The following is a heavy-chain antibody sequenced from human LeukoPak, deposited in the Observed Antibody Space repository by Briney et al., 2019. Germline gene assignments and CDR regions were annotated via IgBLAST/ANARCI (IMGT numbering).Heavy chain of an antibody. CDR3: AKGEASDYGAYYFDY. J-gene: IGHJ4*02. CDR1: GFTFSSYA. V-gene: IGHV3-23*01. Sequence: PGGSLRLSCAASGFTFSSYAMSWVRQAPGKELEWVSAISGSGGSTYYADSVKGRFTISRDNSKNTLYLQMNSLRAEDTAVYYCAKGEASDYGAYYFDYWGQGTLVTVSS. D-gene: IGHD4-17*01. CDR2: ISGSGGST.